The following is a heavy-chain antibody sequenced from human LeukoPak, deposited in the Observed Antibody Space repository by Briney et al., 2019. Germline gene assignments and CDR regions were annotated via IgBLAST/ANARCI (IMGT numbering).Heavy chain of an antibody. CDR2: MNPKSGDT. CDR3: ARVGRGSRSSWFAP. CDR1: GYSFTNYD. J-gene: IGHJ5*02. D-gene: IGHD3-10*01. V-gene: IGHV1-8*02. Sequence: ASVKVSCKASGYSFTNYDINWVRQATGQGLEGMGFMNPKSGDTDYSQKFQGRVFITRDTSINTPYMELSSLGSDDTAVYYCARVGRGSRSSWFAPGGEGTL.